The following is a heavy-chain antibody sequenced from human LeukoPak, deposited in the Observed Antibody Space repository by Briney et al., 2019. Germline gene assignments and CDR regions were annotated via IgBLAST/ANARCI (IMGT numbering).Heavy chain of an antibody. CDR3: ARESNWNDGDYYYYYYMDV. CDR1: GYTFTGYY. V-gene: IGHV1-2*02. Sequence: GASVKVSCKASGYTFTGYYMHWVRQAPGQGLEWMGWINPNSGGTNYAQKFQGRVTMTRDTSISTAYMELSRLRSYDTAVYYCARESNWNDGDYYYYYYMDVWGKGTTVTISS. D-gene: IGHD1-1*01. CDR2: INPNSGGT. J-gene: IGHJ6*03.